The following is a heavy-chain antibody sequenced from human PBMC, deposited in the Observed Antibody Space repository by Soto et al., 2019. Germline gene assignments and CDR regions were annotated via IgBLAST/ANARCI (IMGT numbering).Heavy chain of an antibody. CDR3: AKLTAA. J-gene: IGHJ4*02. D-gene: IGHD6-13*01. CDR1: GFTFSAYV. CDR2: ITSSGGGT. Sequence: EVEVLESGGGLVQPGGSLRLSCAASGFTFSAYVMSWVRQAPGKGLEWVSSITSSGGGTYYADSVKGRFTVSRDNSKNTVYLQMNSLRDEDTAVYYCAKLTAAWGQEPWSPSPQ. V-gene: IGHV3-23*01.